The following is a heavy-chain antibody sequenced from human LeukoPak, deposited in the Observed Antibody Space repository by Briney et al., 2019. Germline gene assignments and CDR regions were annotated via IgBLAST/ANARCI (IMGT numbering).Heavy chain of an antibody. J-gene: IGHJ4*02. CDR2: ISDDGRRS. Sequence: GGSLRLSCAEPGFTFSSHLMYWVRQAPGKGLVWVSHISDDGRRSDYADSVKGSFTISRATAKNTLYLQINSLRVEDTAVYYCATAVRIGGTTYYYWGQGTRVTVSS. V-gene: IGHV3-74*01. CDR1: GFTFSSHL. CDR3: ATAVRIGGTTYYY. D-gene: IGHD1-20*01.